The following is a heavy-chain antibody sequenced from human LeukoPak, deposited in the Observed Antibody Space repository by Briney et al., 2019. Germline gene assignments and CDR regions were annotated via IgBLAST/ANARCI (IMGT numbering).Heavy chain of an antibody. Sequence: ASVKVSCKASGGTFSSYAIRWVRQAPGQGLEWMGGIIPMFGTENYTQKFQGRVTTTADEATSTAYMDLSSLRSEDMAVYYCARGTATGGRLDYWGQGTLVTVSS. V-gene: IGHV1-69*13. J-gene: IGHJ4*02. CDR2: IIPMFGTE. CDR3: ARGTATGGRLDY. D-gene: IGHD5-24*01. CDR1: GGTFSSYA.